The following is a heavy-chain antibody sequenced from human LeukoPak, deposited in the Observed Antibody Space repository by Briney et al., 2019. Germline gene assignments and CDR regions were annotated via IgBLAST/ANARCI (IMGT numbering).Heavy chain of an antibody. Sequence: GGSLRLSCAASGFTVSSKYMTWVRQAPGKGLEWVSIIYSAGTTYYADSVKGRFTIPRDNSKNTLYLQMDSLRVEDTAVYYCARGGSNWYNAYFDYWGQGTLVTVSS. V-gene: IGHV3-53*01. CDR3: ARGGSNWYNAYFDY. D-gene: IGHD1/OR15-1a*01. CDR1: GFTVSSKY. CDR2: IYSAGTT. J-gene: IGHJ4*02.